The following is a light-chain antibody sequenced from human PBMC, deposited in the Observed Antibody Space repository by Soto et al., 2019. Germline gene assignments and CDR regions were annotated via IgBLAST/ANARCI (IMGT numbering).Light chain of an antibody. Sequence: QSVLTQPPSVSGAPGQRVTISCTGSSSNIGAGYDVQWYQQLPGAAPKLLIFGNSNRPSGVPDRFSDSRSGTSASLAITGLQAEDEADYFCQSYDISLSVSVIFGGGTKLTVL. J-gene: IGLJ2*01. CDR3: QSYDISLSVSVI. CDR1: SSNIGAGYD. V-gene: IGLV1-40*01. CDR2: GNS.